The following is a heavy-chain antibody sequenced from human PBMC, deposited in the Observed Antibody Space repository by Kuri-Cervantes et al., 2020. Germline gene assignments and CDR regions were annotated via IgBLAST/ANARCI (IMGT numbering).Heavy chain of an antibody. CDR2: INNDGSTT. CDR3: AGVWEGRGYRSGYFVY. Sequence: GGSLRLSCAASGFTFSGYWMHWVRQAPGKGLMWVSLINNDGSTTNYADSVKGRFTISRDNAKNTLYLHMNSLSAEDTAVYYCAGVWEGRGYRSGYFVYWGQGTLVTVSS. V-gene: IGHV3-74*01. D-gene: IGHD5-18*01. CDR1: GFTFSGYW. J-gene: IGHJ4*02.